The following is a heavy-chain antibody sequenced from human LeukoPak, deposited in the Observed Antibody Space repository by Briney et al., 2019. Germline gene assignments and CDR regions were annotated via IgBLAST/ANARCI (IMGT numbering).Heavy chain of an antibody. D-gene: IGHD3-10*01. V-gene: IGHV3-53*01. CDR3: ARNLMVRGVNYFDY. Sequence: GGSLRLSCAASGFTVSSNYMSWVRQAPGKGLEWVSVIYSGGSTYYADSVKGRFTISRDNSKNTLYLQMNSLRAEDTAVYYCARNLMVRGVNYFDYWGQGTLVTVSS. J-gene: IGHJ4*02. CDR2: IYSGGST. CDR1: GFTVSSNY.